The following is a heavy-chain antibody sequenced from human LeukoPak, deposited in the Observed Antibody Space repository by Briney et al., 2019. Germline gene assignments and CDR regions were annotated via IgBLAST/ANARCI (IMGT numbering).Heavy chain of an antibody. CDR2: ITGSGGMT. V-gene: IGHV3-23*01. Sequence: RGPLRLSCAASGFTFRTYGMSWVRQAPGKGLEWVSAITGSGGMTYYADAVKGRFTVSRDNSGDTLFLQMNSLRVEDTATYYCAKEHPNTVKASDYWGPGTLVTVSS. J-gene: IGHJ4*02. D-gene: IGHD4-17*01. CDR1: GFTFRTYG. CDR3: AKEHPNTVKASDY.